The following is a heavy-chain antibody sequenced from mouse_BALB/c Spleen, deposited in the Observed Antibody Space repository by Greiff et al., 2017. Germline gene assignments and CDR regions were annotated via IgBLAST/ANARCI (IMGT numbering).Heavy chain of an antibody. CDR3: AREREPDGYSYAMDY. V-gene: IGHV2-6-7*01. Sequence: VKVVESGPGLVAPSQSLSITCTVSGFSLTGYGVNWVRQPPGKGLEWLGMIWGDGSTDYNSALKSRLSISKDNSKSQVFLKMNSLQTDDTARYYCAREREPDGYSYAMDYWGQGTSVTVSS. D-gene: IGHD2-3*01. J-gene: IGHJ4*01. CDR2: IWGDGST. CDR1: GFSLTGYG.